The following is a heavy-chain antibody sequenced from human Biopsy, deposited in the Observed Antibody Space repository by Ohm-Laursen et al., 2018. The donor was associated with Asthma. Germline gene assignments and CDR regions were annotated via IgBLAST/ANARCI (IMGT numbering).Heavy chain of an antibody. CDR3: AREGVAGTHIED. CDR1: RFTYE. CDR2: ISYDGSSI. D-gene: IGHD6-19*01. V-gene: IGHV3-30*19. Sequence: SLRLSCTALRFTYEMHWVRQAPGKGLEGVAVISYDGSSIYYEDSVKGRFTISRNNSKNTLSLQLNSLTAEDTAVYYCAREGVAGTHIEDWGQETLVTVSS. J-gene: IGHJ4*02.